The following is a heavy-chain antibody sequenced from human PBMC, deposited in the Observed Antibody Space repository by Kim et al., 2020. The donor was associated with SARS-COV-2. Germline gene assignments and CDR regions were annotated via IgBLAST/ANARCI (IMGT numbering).Heavy chain of an antibody. J-gene: IGHJ4*02. D-gene: IGHD4-4*01. CDR3: ARGPNYSPFDY. V-gene: IGHV3-11*04. CDR2: I. Sequence: INHHNSAKHRFTISKDNDNNSLFLQMNSLRAEDTAVYYCARGPNYSPFDYWGQGTLVTVSS.